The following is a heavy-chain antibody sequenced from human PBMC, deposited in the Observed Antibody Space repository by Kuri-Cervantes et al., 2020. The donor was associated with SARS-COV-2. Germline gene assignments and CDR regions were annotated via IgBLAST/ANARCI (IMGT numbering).Heavy chain of an antibody. CDR1: GDSVSSNSAA. J-gene: IGHJ6*03. Sequence: SQTLSLTCAISGDSVSSNSAAWNWIRQSPTRGLEWLGRTYFRSKWYNDYAVSVKSRITINPDTSKKQFTLQLNSETPEDTAVYYCSRGKTIVRGENYYYMDVWGKGTTVTVSS. CDR2: TYFRSKWYN. CDR3: SRGKTIVRGENYYYMDV. V-gene: IGHV6-1*01. D-gene: IGHD3-10*01.